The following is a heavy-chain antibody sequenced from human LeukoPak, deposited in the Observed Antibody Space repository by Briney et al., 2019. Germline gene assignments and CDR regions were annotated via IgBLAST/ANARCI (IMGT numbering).Heavy chain of an antibody. CDR1: GGTFSSYA. CDR3: ARVVRGWSGYYSPFDY. J-gene: IGHJ4*02. Sequence: ASVKVSCKASGGTFSSYAISWVRQAPGQGLEWMGGIIPIFGTANYAQKFQGRVTITADESTSTAYMELSSLRSEDTAVYHCARVVRGWSGYYSPFDYWGQGTLVTVSS. CDR2: IIPIFGTA. V-gene: IGHV1-69*13. D-gene: IGHD3-3*01.